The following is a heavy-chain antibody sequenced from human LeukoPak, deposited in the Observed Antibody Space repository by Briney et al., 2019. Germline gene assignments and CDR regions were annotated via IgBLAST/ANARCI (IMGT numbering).Heavy chain of an antibody. Sequence: GASVKVSCKASGYTFTGYYMHWVRQAPGQGLEWMGWINPKSGGTNYAQKFHGRVTMTRDTSISTAYMELSRLRSDDTAVYYGASGYCRSTSCPNFDYWGQGTLVTVSS. CDR3: ASGYCRSTSCPNFDY. CDR2: INPKSGGT. CDR1: GYTFTGYY. D-gene: IGHD2-2*01. J-gene: IGHJ4*02. V-gene: IGHV1-2*02.